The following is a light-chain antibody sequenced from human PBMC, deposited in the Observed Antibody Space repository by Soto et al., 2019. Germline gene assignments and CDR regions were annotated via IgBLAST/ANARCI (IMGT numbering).Light chain of an antibody. CDR2: EVS. Sequence: QSVLTQTASVSGSPGQSITMSCTGTSSDVGGYNYVSWYQQHPGKAPKLMIYEVSNRPSGVSNRFSGSKSGNTASLTISGLQAEDEADYYCTSYTSSGTLVFGTGTKVTVL. CDR1: SSDVGGYNY. V-gene: IGLV2-14*01. J-gene: IGLJ1*01. CDR3: TSYTSSGTLV.